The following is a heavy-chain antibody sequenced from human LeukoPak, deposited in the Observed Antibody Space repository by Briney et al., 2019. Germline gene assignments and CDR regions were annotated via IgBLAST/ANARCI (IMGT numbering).Heavy chain of an antibody. V-gene: IGHV3-20*04. CDR1: GFTFDDYG. J-gene: IGHJ3*02. Sequence: GGSLRLSCAASGFTFDDYGMSWVRQAPGKGLEWVSGINWNGGSTGYADSVKGRFTISRDNAKNSLYLQMNSLRAEDTALYYCATQQYYYDSSGYYYDSGSDAFDIWGQGTMVTVSS. CDR3: ATQQYYYDSSGYYYDSGSDAFDI. D-gene: IGHD3-22*01. CDR2: INWNGGST.